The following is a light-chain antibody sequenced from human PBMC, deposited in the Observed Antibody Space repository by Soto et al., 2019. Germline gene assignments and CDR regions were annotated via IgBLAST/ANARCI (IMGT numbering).Light chain of an antibody. CDR1: QSISSY. J-gene: IGKJ5*01. CDR2: AAS. Sequence: DIQMTQSPSSLSASVGDRVTITCRASQSISSYLNWYQQKPGKAPKVLIYAASSFQSGVPSRFSVSGSGTDFTLSISSLQPEDFATYYCQQSYSTLISSGQGTRLEIK. V-gene: IGKV1-39*01. CDR3: QQSYSTLIS.